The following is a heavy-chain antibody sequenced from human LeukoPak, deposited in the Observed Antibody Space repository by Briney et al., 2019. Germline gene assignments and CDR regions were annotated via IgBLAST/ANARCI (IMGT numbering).Heavy chain of an antibody. D-gene: IGHD6-6*01. Sequence: PGGSHRLSCTLSGFSLSSYALSWVRRAPGKGLEWVSAISGSGGSTYYADSVKGRFSLSRDTCKNSLYLQMNRVRGEDTAVYYCAKVISSSSGMDFDYWGQGALVTVSS. V-gene: IGHV3-23*01. J-gene: IGHJ4*02. CDR1: GFSLSSYA. CDR2: ISGSGGST. CDR3: AKVISSSSGMDFDY.